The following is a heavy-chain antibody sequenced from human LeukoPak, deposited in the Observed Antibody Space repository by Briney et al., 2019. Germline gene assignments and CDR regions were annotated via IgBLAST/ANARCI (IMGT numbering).Heavy chain of an antibody. CDR1: GFTFSSYA. Sequence: GGSLRLSCAASGFTFSSYAMHWVRQAPGKGLEWVAVISYDGSNKYYADSVKGRFTISRDNAKNSLYLQMNSLRAEDTAVYYCARPQWTHDYGDYIYYYGMDVWGQGTTVTVSS. V-gene: IGHV3-30-3*01. CDR3: ARPQWTHDYGDYIYYYGMDV. CDR2: ISYDGSNK. D-gene: IGHD4-17*01. J-gene: IGHJ6*02.